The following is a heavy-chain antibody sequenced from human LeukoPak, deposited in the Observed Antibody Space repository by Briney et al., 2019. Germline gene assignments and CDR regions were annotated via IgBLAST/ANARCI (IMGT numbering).Heavy chain of an antibody. CDR2: IKQDGSEN. D-gene: IGHD3-10*01. CDR3: TKGRSNHY. CDR1: GFTSRHFW. V-gene: IGHV3-7*01. J-gene: IGHJ4*02. Sequence: PGGSLRLSCAASGFTSRHFWMGWLRQAPAKGLEWVGNIKQDGSENYYVDSVKGRFTISRDNDKNSLYLQMNSLRAEDTAVYYCTKGRSNHYWGQGTLVTVS.